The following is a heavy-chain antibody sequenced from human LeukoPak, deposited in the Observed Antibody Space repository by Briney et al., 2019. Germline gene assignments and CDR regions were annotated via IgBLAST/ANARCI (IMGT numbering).Heavy chain of an antibody. Sequence: PGSPLDLSCAASESTFSHYGIHWVRQAPGKGLEWVAVISNDGSYKDYVNSVKGRFTISRDNSKNTLYLQMNSLTIEDTAVYYCAKDSPSGFDYWGQGILVTVSS. D-gene: IGHD3-10*01. CDR2: ISNDGSYK. CDR1: ESTFSHYG. J-gene: IGHJ4*02. CDR3: AKDSPSGFDY. V-gene: IGHV3-30*18.